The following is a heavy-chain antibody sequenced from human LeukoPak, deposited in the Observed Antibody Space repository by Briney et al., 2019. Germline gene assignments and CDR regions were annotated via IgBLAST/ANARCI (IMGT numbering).Heavy chain of an antibody. V-gene: IGHV3-66*01. Sequence: PGGSLRLSCAASGFTVSSNYMSWVRQAPGKGLEWVSVIYSGGSTYYADSVKGRFTISRDNSKNTLYMQMNSLRAEDTAVYYCAKDWSYQGNYYMDVWGKGTTVTISS. CDR2: IYSGGST. CDR3: AKDWSYQGNYYMDV. CDR1: GFTVSSNY. J-gene: IGHJ6*03. D-gene: IGHD1-26*01.